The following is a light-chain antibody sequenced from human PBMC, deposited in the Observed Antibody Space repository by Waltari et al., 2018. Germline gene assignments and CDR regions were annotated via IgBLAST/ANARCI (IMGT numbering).Light chain of an antibody. Sequence: QLVLTQSPSVSASLGASVKLTCTLDSGHSYYAIAWHSQQSENGPRFLMKLDGDGSHNKGDGIPDRFSGSSSGGERYLTISSLQSEDEADYYCQTWGPGIRVFGGGTKVTVL. CDR2: LDGDGSH. CDR1: SGHSYYA. CDR3: QTWGPGIRV. J-gene: IGLJ3*02. V-gene: IGLV4-69*01.